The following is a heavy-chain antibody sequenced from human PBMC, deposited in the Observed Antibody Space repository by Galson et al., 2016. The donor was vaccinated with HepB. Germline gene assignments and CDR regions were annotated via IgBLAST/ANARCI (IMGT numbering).Heavy chain of an antibody. CDR1: GGSISSNSW. D-gene: IGHD2-2*01. Sequence: SETLSLTCAVSGGSISSNSWWTWVRQSPGKGLEWIGEIYHIGSTNYNPSLKSRVTMSVDKSKKQFSLKLSSVTAADTAVYYCTRRRVCSSISCYAWFDSWGQGILVTVSS. J-gene: IGHJ5*01. CDR3: TRRRVCSSISCYAWFDS. V-gene: IGHV4-4*02. CDR2: IYHIGST.